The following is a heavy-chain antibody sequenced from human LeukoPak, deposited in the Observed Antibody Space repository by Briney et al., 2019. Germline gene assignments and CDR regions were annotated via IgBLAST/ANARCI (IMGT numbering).Heavy chain of an antibody. Sequence: GASVKVSCKASGYTFTSYYMHWVRQAPGQGLEWMGIINPSGGSTSYAQKFQGRVTMTRDTSTSTVYMELSSLRSEDTAVYYCARDRFPGGYYYGMDVWGQGTAVTVSS. J-gene: IGHJ6*02. CDR1: GYTFTSYY. V-gene: IGHV1-46*01. CDR3: ARDRFPGGYYYGMDV. D-gene: IGHD3-10*01. CDR2: INPSGGST.